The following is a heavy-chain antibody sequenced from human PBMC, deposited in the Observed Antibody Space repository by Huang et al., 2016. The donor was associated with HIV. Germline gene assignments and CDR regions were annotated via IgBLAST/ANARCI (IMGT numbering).Heavy chain of an antibody. CDR2: IYYSGST. V-gene: IGHV4-39*01. CDR3: ARRIRVYVADYYFDY. CDR1: GGSISRSSYY. D-gene: IGHD5-12*01. Sequence: QLQLQESGPGLVKPSETLSLTCTVSGGSISRSSYYWGGIRPPPGKGLEWIGSIYYSGSTYHNPSLKSRVTISVDTSKNQFSLKLSSVTAADTAVYYCARRIRVYVADYYFDYWGQGTLVTVSS. J-gene: IGHJ4*02.